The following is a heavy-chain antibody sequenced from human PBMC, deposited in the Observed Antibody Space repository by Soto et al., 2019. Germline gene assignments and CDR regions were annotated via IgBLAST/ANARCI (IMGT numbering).Heavy chain of an antibody. V-gene: IGHV4-59*08. CDR2: IYYSGST. J-gene: IGHJ5*02. CDR1: GGSISSYY. D-gene: IGHD2-2*02. CDR3: ARHPFCSSTSCHTQNWFDP. Sequence: SETLSLTCTVSGGSISSYYWSWIRQPPGKGLEWIGYIYYSGSTNYNPSLKSRVTISVDTSKNQFSLKLSSVTAADTAVYYCARHPFCSSTSCHTQNWFDPWGQGTLVTVSS.